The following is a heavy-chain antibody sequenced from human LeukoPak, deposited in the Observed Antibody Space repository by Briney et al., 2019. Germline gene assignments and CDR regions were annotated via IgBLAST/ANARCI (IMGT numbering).Heavy chain of an antibody. J-gene: IGHJ4*02. CDR3: ASQGGGSYPFDY. V-gene: IGHV4-4*07. CDR1: GGSISSYY. CDR2: IHTSGST. D-gene: IGHD1-26*01. Sequence: SETLSLTCTVSGGSISSYYWSWIRQPAGKGLEWIGRIHTSGSTNYNPSLKSRVTISVDKSKNQFSLKLSSVTAADTAVYYCASQGGGSYPFDYWGQGTLVTVSS.